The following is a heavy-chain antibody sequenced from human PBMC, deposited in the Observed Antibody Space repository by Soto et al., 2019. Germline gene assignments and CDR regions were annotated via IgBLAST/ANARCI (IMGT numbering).Heavy chain of an antibody. CDR1: GGSISSFY. V-gene: IGHV4-4*07. D-gene: IGHD6-6*01. J-gene: IGHJ3*02. CDR3: ARSPSTSSIGTFDI. Sequence: ETLSLTCTVSGGSISSFYWNWIRLSAGKGLEWIGRIYLSGATTYNPSLQSRVTMAVDTSKNQFSLKLSSLTAADTAVYYCARSPSTSSIGTFDIWGQGTKVTVSS. CDR2: IYLSGAT.